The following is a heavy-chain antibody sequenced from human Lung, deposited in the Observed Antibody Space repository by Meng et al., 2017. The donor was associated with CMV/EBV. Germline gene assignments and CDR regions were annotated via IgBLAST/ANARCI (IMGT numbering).Heavy chain of an antibody. CDR2: ISSESRTI. D-gene: IGHD1-1*01. CDR1: GFTFSRYS. CDR3: ARDATHDLAAFDAFDL. Sequence: GESXKISCAAPGFTFSRYSLNWVRQAPGKGLEWLSYISSESRTIHHADSVKGRFTISRDSVQNSLYLEMNSLRAENTAVYYCARDATHDLAAFDAFDLWGQGTXVTVSS. J-gene: IGHJ3*01. V-gene: IGHV3-48*04.